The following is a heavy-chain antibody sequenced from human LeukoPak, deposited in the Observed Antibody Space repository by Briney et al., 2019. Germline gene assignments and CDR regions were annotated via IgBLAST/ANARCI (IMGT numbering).Heavy chain of an antibody. D-gene: IGHD2-15*01. CDR2: MDPNSGNT. CDR3: ARYAVVAAMNWFDP. V-gene: IGHV1-8*01. CDR1: GYTFTSYD. J-gene: IGHJ5*02. Sequence: GASVKVSCKASGYTFTSYDINWVRQPTGQGLEWVGWMDPNSGNTGYAQKFQGRVTMTRDTSISTAYMELSSLRSEDTAVYYCARYAVVAAMNWFDPWGQGTLVIVSS.